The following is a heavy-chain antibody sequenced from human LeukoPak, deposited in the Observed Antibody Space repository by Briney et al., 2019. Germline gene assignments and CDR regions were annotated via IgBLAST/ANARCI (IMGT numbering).Heavy chain of an antibody. V-gene: IGHV3-30-3*01. CDR2: ISYDGSNK. J-gene: IGHJ5*02. CDR1: GFTFSSYA. CDR3: ARAPSYSISNWFDP. D-gene: IGHD2-21*01. Sequence: PGGSLRLSCAASGFTFSSYAMHWVRQAPGKGLEWVAAISYDGSNKYYADSVKGRFTISRDNSKNTLYLQMNSLRAEDTAVYYCARAPSYSISNWFDPWGQGTLVTVSS.